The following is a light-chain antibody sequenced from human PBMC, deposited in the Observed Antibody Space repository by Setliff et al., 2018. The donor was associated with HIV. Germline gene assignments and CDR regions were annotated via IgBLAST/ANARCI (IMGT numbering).Light chain of an antibody. V-gene: IGKV3-20*01. CDR1: QSVSSSS. J-gene: IGKJ5*01. CDR2: GAS. CDR3: QHYGSSPRT. Sequence: EIVLTQSPGTLSLSPGERATLSCRASQSVSSSSLARYQQKPGQAPRLLIYGASSRATGIPDRFSGRGSGTDFTLTISRLEPEDFAVYYCQHYGSSPRTFGQGTRLEIK.